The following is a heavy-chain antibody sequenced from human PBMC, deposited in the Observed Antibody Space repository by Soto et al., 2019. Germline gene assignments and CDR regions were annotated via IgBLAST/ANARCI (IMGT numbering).Heavy chain of an antibody. D-gene: IGHD3-16*01. Sequence: SETLSLTCTVSGGSISSGDYYWSWIRQPPGKGLEWIGYIYYSGSTYYNPSLKSRVTISVDTSKNQFSLKLSSVTAADTAVYYCERGGSMRNFDYWGQGTLVTVSS. CDR3: ERGGSMRNFDY. J-gene: IGHJ4*02. CDR1: GGSISSGDYY. CDR2: IYYSGST. V-gene: IGHV4-30-4*01.